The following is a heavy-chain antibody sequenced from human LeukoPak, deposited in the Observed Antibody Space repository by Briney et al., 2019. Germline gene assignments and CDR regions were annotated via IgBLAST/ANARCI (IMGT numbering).Heavy chain of an antibody. CDR2: FDREDDEI. V-gene: IGHV1-24*01. J-gene: IGHJ4*02. Sequence: GVSVKVSCKVSGYTLTKLSLHWVRQAPGKGLEWMGGFDREDDEIIYAQKFQGRVTMTEDTSTDTAYMELSSLRSEDTAVYFCATDIVVGADFWGQGTLVTVSS. CDR1: GYTLTKLS. CDR3: ATDIVVGADF. D-gene: IGHD2-15*01.